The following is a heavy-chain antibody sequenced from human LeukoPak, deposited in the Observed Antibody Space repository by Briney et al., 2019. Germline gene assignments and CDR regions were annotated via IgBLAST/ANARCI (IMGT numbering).Heavy chain of an antibody. CDR3: ARDLVGATTSWYFDL. J-gene: IGHJ2*01. CDR1: GGSISSYY. V-gene: IGHV4-59*01. Sequence: PSETLSLTCTVSGGSISSYYWSWIRQPPGKGLEWIGYIYYSGSTNYNPSLKSRVTISVDTSKNQFSLKLSSVTAADTAVYYCARDLVGATTSWYFDLWGRGTLVTVSS. D-gene: IGHD1-26*01. CDR2: IYYSGST.